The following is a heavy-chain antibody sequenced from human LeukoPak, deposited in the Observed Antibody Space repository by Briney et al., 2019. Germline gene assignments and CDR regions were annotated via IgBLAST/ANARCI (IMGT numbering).Heavy chain of an antibody. Sequence: PSETLSLTCTVSGGSISSSSYYWGWIRQPPGKGLEWIGSIYYSGSTYYNPSLKSRVTISVDTSKNQFSLKLSSVTAADTAVYYCAVGYCSSTSCQDAFDIWGQGTMVALSS. CDR1: GGSISSSSYY. CDR3: AVGYCSSTSCQDAFDI. J-gene: IGHJ3*02. V-gene: IGHV4-39*01. CDR2: IYYSGST. D-gene: IGHD2-2*01.